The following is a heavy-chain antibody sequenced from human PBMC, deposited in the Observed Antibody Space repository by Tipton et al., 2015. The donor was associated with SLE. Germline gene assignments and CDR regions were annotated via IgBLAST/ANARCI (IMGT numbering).Heavy chain of an antibody. J-gene: IGHJ4*02. V-gene: IGHV3-43D*04. D-gene: IGHD6-19*01. CDR3: AKEGTSGCFDY. Sequence: SLRLSCAASGFTFDDYAMHWVRQAPGKGLEWVSLISWDGGSTYYADSVKGRFTISRDNSKNSLYLQMNSLRAEDTAVYYCAKEGTSGCFDYWGQGTLVTVSS. CDR2: ISWDGGST. CDR1: GFTFDDYA.